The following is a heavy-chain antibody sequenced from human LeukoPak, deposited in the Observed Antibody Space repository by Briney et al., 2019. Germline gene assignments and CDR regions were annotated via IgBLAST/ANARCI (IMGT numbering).Heavy chain of an antibody. J-gene: IGHJ3*01. CDR1: GHSISSGYY. V-gene: IGHV4-38-2*02. D-gene: IGHD2-15*01. CDR2: IHHSGST. Sequence: SETLSLTCTVSGHSISSGYYWGWIRQPPGKGLEWIGSIHHSGSTYNNPSLKSRVAISVDTSKNQFSLKLSSVTAADTAMYYCARDRGGFDLWGQGTMVTVSS. CDR3: ARDRGGFDL.